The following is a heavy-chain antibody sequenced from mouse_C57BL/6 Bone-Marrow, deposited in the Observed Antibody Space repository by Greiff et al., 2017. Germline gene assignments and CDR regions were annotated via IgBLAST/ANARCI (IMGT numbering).Heavy chain of an antibody. CDR1: GYSFTDYN. CDR3: AGTTVGYYAMDY. V-gene: IGHV1-39*01. Sequence: VQLKESGPELVKPGASVKISCKASGYSFTDYNMNWVKQSNGKSLEWIGVINPNYGTTSYNQKFKGKATLTVDQSSSTAYMQLNSLTSEDSAVCYFAGTTVGYYAMDYWGQGTSVTVSS. CDR2: INPNYGTT. D-gene: IGHD1-1*01. J-gene: IGHJ4*01.